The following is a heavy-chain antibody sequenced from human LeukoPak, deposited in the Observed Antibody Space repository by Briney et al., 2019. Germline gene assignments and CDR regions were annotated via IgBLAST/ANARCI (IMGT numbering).Heavy chain of an antibody. CDR1: GFTFSSYS. CDR2: ISSSSSCI. CDR3: ARPGLGSGAFDI. Sequence: GGSLRLSCAASGFTFSSYSMNWVRQAPGKGLEWVSSISSSSSCIYYADSVKGRLTISRDNAKNSLYLQMNSLRAEDTAVYYCARPGLGSGAFDIWGQGTMVTVSS. J-gene: IGHJ3*02. V-gene: IGHV3-21*01. D-gene: IGHD3-16*01.